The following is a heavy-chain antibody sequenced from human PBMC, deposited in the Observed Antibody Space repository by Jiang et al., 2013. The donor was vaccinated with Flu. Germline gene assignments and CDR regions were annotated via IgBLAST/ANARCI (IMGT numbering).Heavy chain of an antibody. CDR2: GGST. Sequence: GGSTYYADSVKGRFTISRDNSKNTLYLQMNSLRAEDTAVYYCARGRVVLDYWGPGNPGHRLL. J-gene: IGHJ4*02. CDR3: ARGRVVLDY. V-gene: IGHV3-53*01. D-gene: IGHD6-6*01.